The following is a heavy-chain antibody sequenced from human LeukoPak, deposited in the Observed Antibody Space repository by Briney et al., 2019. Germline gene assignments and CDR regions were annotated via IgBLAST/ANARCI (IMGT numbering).Heavy chain of an antibody. CDR2: IYYSGTI. D-gene: IGHD4-17*01. CDR1: GDSITNDY. J-gene: IGHJ5*02. Sequence: SETLSLTCTVSGDSITNDYWSWFRQPPGKGLEWIGYIYYSGTINSNPSLKSRVTMSADTSRNRFSLKLSSVTTADTGVYYCTRDTGTTGEVKFDPWGQGTLVTVSS. CDR3: TRDTGTTGEVKFDP. V-gene: IGHV4-59*01.